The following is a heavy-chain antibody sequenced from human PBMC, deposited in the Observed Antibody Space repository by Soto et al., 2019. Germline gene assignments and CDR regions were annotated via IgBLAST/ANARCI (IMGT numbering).Heavy chain of an antibody. CDR1: GGTFGNSA. J-gene: IGHJ5*02. D-gene: IGHD3-3*01. CDR3: ARDGDPQSAFWSGPLGGGRFDP. CDR2: IVPMFGTA. Sequence: QVQLVQSGAEVKKPGSSVNVSCKTSGGTFGNSAVTWVRQAPGQGLEWLGGIVPMFGTANYAQKFQGRVTITADESTITAYMVLSGLNTDDTAVYYCARDGDPQSAFWSGPLGGGRFDPWGQGTLVTVSS. V-gene: IGHV1-69*12.